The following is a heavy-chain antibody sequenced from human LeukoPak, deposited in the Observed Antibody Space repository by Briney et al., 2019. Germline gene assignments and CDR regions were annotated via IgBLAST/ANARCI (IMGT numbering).Heavy chain of an antibody. CDR3: ARAPQKEPEYFQH. J-gene: IGHJ1*01. CDR2: ISSSSSTI. V-gene: IGHV3-48*04. CDR1: GFTFSSYS. Sequence: GGSLRLSCAASGFTFSSYSMNWVRQAPGKGLEWVSYISSSSSTIYYADSVKGRFTISRDNAKNSLYLQMNSLRAEDTAVYYCARAPQKEPEYFQHWGQGTLVTVSS.